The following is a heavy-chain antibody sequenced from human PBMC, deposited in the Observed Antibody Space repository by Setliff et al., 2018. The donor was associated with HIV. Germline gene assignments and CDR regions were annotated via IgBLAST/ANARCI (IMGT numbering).Heavy chain of an antibody. Sequence: SETLSLTCIVSGGSISSGSYYWSWIRQPAGKGLEWIGRIYTSGRTNHNPSLKSRVTISVDTSKNQFSLKLSSVTAADTAVYYCARGVRVGPTTTANWFDPWGQGTLVTVSS. CDR1: GGSISSGSYY. J-gene: IGHJ5*02. D-gene: IGHD1-26*01. CDR3: ARGVRVGPTTTANWFDP. V-gene: IGHV4-61*02. CDR2: IYTSGRT.